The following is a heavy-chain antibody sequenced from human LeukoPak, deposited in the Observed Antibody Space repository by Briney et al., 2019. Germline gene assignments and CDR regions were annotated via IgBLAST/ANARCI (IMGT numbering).Heavy chain of an antibody. V-gene: IGHV1-8*03. CDR3: AREGYSSSYYYMDV. J-gene: IGHJ6*03. Sequence: GASVKVSCKASGYTFTSCDINWVRQATGQGLEWMGWMNPNSGNTGYAQKFQGRVTITRNTSTSTAYMELSSLRSEDTAVYYCAREGYSSSYYYMDVWGKGTTVTVSS. CDR1: GYTFTSCD. D-gene: IGHD6-6*01. CDR2: MNPNSGNT.